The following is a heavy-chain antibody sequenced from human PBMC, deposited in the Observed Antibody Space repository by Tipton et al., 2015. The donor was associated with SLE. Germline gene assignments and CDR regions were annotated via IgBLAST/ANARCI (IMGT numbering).Heavy chain of an antibody. CDR1: GFTVSSNY. CDR3: ARHPSSGGAFDI. V-gene: IGHV3-66*02. Sequence: SLRLSCAASGFTVSSNYMSWVRQAPGKGLEWVSVIYSGANTYYADSVKGRFTISRDNSNNTLYLQMNSLRAEDTAVFYCARHPSSGGAFDIWGQGTMVTVFS. J-gene: IGHJ3*02. CDR2: IYSGANT. D-gene: IGHD6-25*01.